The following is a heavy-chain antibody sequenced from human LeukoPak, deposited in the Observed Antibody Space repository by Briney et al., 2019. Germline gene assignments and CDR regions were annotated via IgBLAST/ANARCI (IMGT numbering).Heavy chain of an antibody. CDR3: ARDRGIAEADSFDP. J-gene: IGHJ5*02. CDR1: GYTYTTDG. CDR2: IDTYSGKT. Sequence: ASVKVSRKASGYTYTTDGISWVRQAPGQGLEWMGWIDTYSGKTNYAQKFQGRVTMTSDTSTSTAYMELRSLRSDDTAVYYCARDRGIAEADSFDPWGQGTPVTVSS. V-gene: IGHV1-18*01. D-gene: IGHD6-13*01.